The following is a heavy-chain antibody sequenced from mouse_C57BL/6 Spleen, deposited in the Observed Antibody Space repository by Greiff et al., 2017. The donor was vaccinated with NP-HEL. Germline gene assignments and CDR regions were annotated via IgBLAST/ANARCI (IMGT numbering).Heavy chain of an antibody. CDR1: GYTFTSYW. J-gene: IGHJ4*01. CDR3: ARGLGTYAMDY. CDR2: INTSSGYT. D-gene: IGHD3-3*01. Sequence: VQLQQSGAELAKPGASVKLSCKASGYTFTSYWMHWVKQRPGQGLEWIGYINTSSGYTKYNQKFKDKATFTADKSASTAYRQLSSLTYEDSAVYYCARGLGTYAMDYWGQGTSVTVSS. V-gene: IGHV1-7*01.